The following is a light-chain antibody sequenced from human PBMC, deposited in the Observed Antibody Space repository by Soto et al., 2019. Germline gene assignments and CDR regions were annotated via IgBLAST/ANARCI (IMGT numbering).Light chain of an antibody. V-gene: IGKV3-15*01. CDR1: QSVTSS. J-gene: IGKJ4*01. CDR3: QQYDRWPVT. CDR2: GAS. Sequence: ELVITQSPSTLSVSPGERVTFSCRASQSVTSSFAGYQHKPRHSPSLLISGASTGASAIPPSFSGSGSGTEFTLTIDRLQYADFAVYYCQQYDRWPVTFGGGNKVDIK.